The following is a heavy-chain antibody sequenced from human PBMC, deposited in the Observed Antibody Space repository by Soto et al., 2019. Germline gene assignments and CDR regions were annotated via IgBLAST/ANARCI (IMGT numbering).Heavy chain of an antibody. CDR2: INHSGST. J-gene: IGHJ4*01. Sequence: SETLSLTCAVYGGSFSGYYWSWIRQPPGKGLEWIGEINHSGSTNYNPSLKSRVTISVDTSKNQFSLKLSSVSAADTALYYCSRHTGYCSGGGCRHFDYWGHGTLVTVSS. CDR3: SRHTGYCSGGGCRHFDY. CDR1: GGSFSGYY. V-gene: IGHV4-34*01. D-gene: IGHD2-15*01.